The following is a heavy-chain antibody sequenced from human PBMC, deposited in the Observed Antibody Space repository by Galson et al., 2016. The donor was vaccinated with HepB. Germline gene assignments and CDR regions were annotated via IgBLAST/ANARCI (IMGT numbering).Heavy chain of an antibody. CDR1: GGSISSGGYY. CDR2: IYYSGST. D-gene: IGHD2-2*01. CDR3: ARYGYCSSTSCYGFDP. J-gene: IGHJ5*02. Sequence: TLSLTCTVSGGSISSGGYYWSWIRQHSGKGLEWIGYIYYSGSTYYNPSLKSRLAISVDTSKNQFSLKLSSVTAADTAVYYCARYGYCSSTSCYGFDPWVQGTLVTVSS. V-gene: IGHV4-31*03.